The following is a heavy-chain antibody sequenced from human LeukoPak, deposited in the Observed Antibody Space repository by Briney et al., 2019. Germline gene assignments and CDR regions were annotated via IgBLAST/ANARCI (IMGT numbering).Heavy chain of an antibody. D-gene: IGHD6-6*01. V-gene: IGHV4-39*07. CDR1: GGSISSSSYY. CDR3: ARGRARRGIVVRPGHPVGY. Sequence: MASETLSLTCTVSGGSISSSSYYWGWIRQPPGKGLEWIGEINHSGSTNYNPSLKSRVTISVDTSKNQFSLKLSSVTAADTAVYYCARGRARRGIVVRPGHPVGYWGQGTLVTVSS. J-gene: IGHJ4*02. CDR2: INHSGST.